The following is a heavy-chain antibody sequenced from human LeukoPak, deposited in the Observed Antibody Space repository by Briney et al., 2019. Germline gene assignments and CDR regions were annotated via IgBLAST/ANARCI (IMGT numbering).Heavy chain of an antibody. CDR1: GGSISNYY. J-gene: IGHJ3*01. V-gene: IGHV4-4*07. CDR2: IHSSGST. CDR3: ARGIATITQDSFDV. Sequence: PSETLSLTCTVSGGSISNYYWSWFRQSAGKGLEWIGRIHSSGSTNFNPSLRSRVTMSADTSKHQFSLWLTSVTAADTALYYCARGIATITQDSFDVWGLGTMVTVSS. D-gene: IGHD1-26*01.